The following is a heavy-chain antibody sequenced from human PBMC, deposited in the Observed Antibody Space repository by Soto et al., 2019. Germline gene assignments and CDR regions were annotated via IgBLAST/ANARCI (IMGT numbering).Heavy chain of an antibody. Sequence: QVQLVQSGDEVKKPGASVKVSCRASGYTFTSYGVSWVRQAPGQGLEWMGWISAFNGQRNYIQKVQGRVPLTTDASTGTAYMELRSLRSDDTAVYYCARGGDYYYGLDVWGQGTTVTVSS. CDR2: ISAFNGQR. CDR3: ARGGDYYYGLDV. V-gene: IGHV1-18*01. J-gene: IGHJ6*02. CDR1: GYTFTSYG.